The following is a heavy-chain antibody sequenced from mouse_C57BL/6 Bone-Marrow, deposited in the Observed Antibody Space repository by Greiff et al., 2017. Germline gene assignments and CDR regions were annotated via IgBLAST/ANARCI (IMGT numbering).Heavy chain of an antibody. CDR2: IHPNSGST. Sequence: QVQLQQPGAELVKPGASVMLSCKASGYTFTSYWMHWVKQRPGQGLEWIGMIHPNSGSTNYNEKFKSKATLTVDKSSSTAYMQLSSLTSEDSAVYYCASAYYGSFFDYWGQGTTLTVSS. J-gene: IGHJ2*01. D-gene: IGHD1-1*01. CDR1: GYTFTSYW. CDR3: ASAYYGSFFDY. V-gene: IGHV1-64*01.